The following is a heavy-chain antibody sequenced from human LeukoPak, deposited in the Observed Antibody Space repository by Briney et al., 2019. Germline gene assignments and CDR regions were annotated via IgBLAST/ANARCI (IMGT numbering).Heavy chain of an antibody. Sequence: PSETLSLTCTVSSGSISTYYWSWIRQPPGKGLEWIGYIYHNGNTNYNPSLKSRVTLSVDTSKNQFSLKLSSVTAADTAVYYCARWYYYYMDVWGKGTTVTISS. J-gene: IGHJ6*03. V-gene: IGHV4-59*08. CDR1: SGSISTYY. CDR3: ARWYYYYMDV. CDR2: IYHNGNT.